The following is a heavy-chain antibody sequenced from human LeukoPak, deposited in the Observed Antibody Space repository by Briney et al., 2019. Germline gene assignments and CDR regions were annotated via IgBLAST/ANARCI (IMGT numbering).Heavy chain of an antibody. J-gene: IGHJ5*02. V-gene: IGHV4-39*01. CDR3: ARHKSGIDWFDP. Sequence: SETLSLTCTLSGDSIRSSGFCWGWIRQPPGKGLECVGVICDTGNTYYNPSLKSRVSISVDTSKNQFSLRVTSVTAADTALYYCARHKSGIDWFDPWGQGTLVTVSS. CDR2: ICDTGNT. D-gene: IGHD1-14*01. CDR1: GDSIRSSGFC.